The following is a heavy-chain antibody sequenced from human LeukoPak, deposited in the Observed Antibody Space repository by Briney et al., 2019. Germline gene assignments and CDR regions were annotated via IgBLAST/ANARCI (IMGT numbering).Heavy chain of an antibody. CDR1: GYTFTSYG. J-gene: IGHJ4*02. CDR2: ISAYNGNT. D-gene: IGHD6-19*01. CDR3: ARDTGGWFSSGWNFDY. V-gene: IGHV1-18*01. Sequence: ASVKVSCKASGYTFTSYGISWVRQAPGQGLEWMGWISAYNGNTNYAQKLQGRVTMTTDTSTSTAYMELRSLRSDDPAVYYGARDTGGWFSSGWNFDYWGQGSLVTVSS.